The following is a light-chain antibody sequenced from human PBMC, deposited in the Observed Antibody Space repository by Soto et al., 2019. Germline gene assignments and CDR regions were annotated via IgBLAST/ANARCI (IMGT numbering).Light chain of an antibody. CDR2: DVS. CDR3: SSYTSSTTYVV. J-gene: IGLJ2*01. Sequence: QAASVSGSPGQSITISCTGTSSDVGGYNYVSWYQQHPGKAPKLMIHDVSNRPSGVSNRFSGSKSGNTASLTISGLQAEDEADYYCSSYTSSTTYVVFGGGTKLTVL. V-gene: IGLV2-14*01. CDR1: SSDVGGYNY.